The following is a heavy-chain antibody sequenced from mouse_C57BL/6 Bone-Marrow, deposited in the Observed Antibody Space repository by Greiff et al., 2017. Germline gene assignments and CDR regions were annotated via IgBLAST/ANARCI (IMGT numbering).Heavy chain of an antibody. V-gene: IGHV1-52*01. Sequence: QVQLQQPGAELVRPGSSVKLSCKASGYTFTSYWMHWVKQRPIQGLEWIGNIDPSDSETHYNQKFKDKATLTVDNSSSTAYMQLSSLTSEDSAVYYCARDFYYYGTWYFDVWGTGTTVTVSS. D-gene: IGHD1-1*01. CDR2: IDPSDSET. CDR3: ARDFYYYGTWYFDV. J-gene: IGHJ1*03. CDR1: GYTFTSYW.